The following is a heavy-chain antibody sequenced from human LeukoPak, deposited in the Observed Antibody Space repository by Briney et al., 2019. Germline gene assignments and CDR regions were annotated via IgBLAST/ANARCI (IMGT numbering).Heavy chain of an antibody. V-gene: IGHV3-23*01. CDR2: ISGSGGST. Sequence: GGSLRLSCAASGFTVSSNYMSWVRQAPGKGLEWVSAISGSGGSTYYADSVKGRFTISRDNSKNTLYLQMNSLRAEDTAVYYCAKDKLGYCSGGSCPLPSFDYWGQGTLVTVSS. J-gene: IGHJ4*02. D-gene: IGHD2-15*01. CDR3: AKDKLGYCSGGSCPLPSFDY. CDR1: GFTVSSNY.